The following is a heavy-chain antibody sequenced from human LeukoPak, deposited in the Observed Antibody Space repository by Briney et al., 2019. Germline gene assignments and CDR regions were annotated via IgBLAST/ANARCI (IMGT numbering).Heavy chain of an antibody. CDR2: VYYSGTT. Sequence: GSLRLSCAASGFIFSTYSMNWIRQPPGKALEWIGSVYYSGTTSYNPSLKSRVTISLDMSKNHFSLRLSSVTAADTAMYYCARATLYSGWSYYFDYWGQGSQVTVSS. CDR3: ARATLYSGWSYYFDY. V-gene: IGHV4-59*12. J-gene: IGHJ4*02. D-gene: IGHD6-19*01. CDR1: GFIFSTYS.